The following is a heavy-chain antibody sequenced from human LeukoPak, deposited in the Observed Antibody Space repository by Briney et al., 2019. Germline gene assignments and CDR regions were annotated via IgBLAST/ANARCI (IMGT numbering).Heavy chain of an antibody. V-gene: IGHV1-69*13. J-gene: IGHJ3*02. Sequence: GSSVKVSCKASGGTFSSYAISWVRQAPGQGLEWMGGIIPIFGTANYAQKFQGRVTITADESTSTAYMELSSLRSEDTAVYYCAREEYCSGGSCYPDAFDIWGQGTMVTVSS. CDR3: AREEYCSGGSCYPDAFDI. D-gene: IGHD2-15*01. CDR1: GGTFSSYA. CDR2: IIPIFGTA.